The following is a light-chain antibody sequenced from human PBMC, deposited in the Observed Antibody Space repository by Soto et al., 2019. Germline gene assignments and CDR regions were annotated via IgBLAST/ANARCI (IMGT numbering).Light chain of an antibody. J-gene: IGLJ3*02. CDR2: LEGSGSY. V-gene: IGLV4-60*03. Sequence: SWAQSALGSSVKLTCTLSSGHSSYIIAWHQQQPGKAPRYLMKLEGSGSYNKGSGVPDRFSGSSSGADRYLTISNLQSEDEADYYCETWDSNSRVFGGGTKVTVL. CDR3: ETWDSNSRV. CDR1: SGHSSYI.